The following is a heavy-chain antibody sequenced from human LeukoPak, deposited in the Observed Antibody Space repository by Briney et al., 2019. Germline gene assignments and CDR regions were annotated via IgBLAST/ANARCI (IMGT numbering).Heavy chain of an antibody. J-gene: IGHJ4*02. CDR2: ISGSGSYT. V-gene: IGHV3-23*01. Sequence: AGGSLRLSCAASGFTVSDYSMSWVRQAPGKGLEWVSAISGSGSYTDYADSVKGRFTISRDNSKNTLYLQMNSLRAEDTAVYYCAKVASIAARGGFDYWGQGTLVTVSS. CDR1: GFTVSDYS. D-gene: IGHD6-6*01. CDR3: AKVASIAARGGFDY.